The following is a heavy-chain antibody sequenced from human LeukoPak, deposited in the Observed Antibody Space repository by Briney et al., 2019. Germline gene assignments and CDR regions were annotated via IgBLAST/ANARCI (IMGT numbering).Heavy chain of an antibody. D-gene: IGHD3-9*01. Sequence: GGSLRLSCAASGFTFSDYYMSWIRQAPGKGLEWVSYISSSGSTIYYADSVKGRFTISRDNSKNTLYLQMNSLRAEDTAVYYCAKDSVLRYFDWLSRGTLDYWGQGTLVTVSS. CDR1: GFTFSDYY. V-gene: IGHV3-11*01. CDR2: ISSSGSTI. CDR3: AKDSVLRYFDWLSRGTLDY. J-gene: IGHJ4*02.